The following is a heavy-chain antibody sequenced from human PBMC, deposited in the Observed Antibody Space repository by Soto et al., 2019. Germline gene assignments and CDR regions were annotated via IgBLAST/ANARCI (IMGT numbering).Heavy chain of an antibody. Sequence: SVKVSCKASGGTFSSYAISWVRQAPGQGLEWMGGIIPIFGTANYAQKFQGRVTITADESTSTAYMELSSLRSEDTAVYYCAREWYNWNSHGMDVWGQGTTVTVSS. D-gene: IGHD1-7*01. CDR1: GGTFSSYA. CDR3: AREWYNWNSHGMDV. J-gene: IGHJ6*02. CDR2: IIPIFGTA. V-gene: IGHV1-69*13.